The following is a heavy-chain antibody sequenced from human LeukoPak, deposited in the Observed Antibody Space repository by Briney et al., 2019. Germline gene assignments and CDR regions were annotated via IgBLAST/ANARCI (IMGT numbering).Heavy chain of an antibody. CDR1: GFTFSTYG. V-gene: IGHV3-23*01. J-gene: IGHJ4*02. Sequence: GGSLRLSCAASGFTFSTYGMSWVRQAPGKGLEWVSTIGAATYYADSVKGRFIISRDNSKNTLYLQMNSLGAEDTAIYYCAKRVGGSPYCFDYWGQGTPVTVSS. D-gene: IGHD4-23*01. CDR3: AKRVGGSPYCFDY. CDR2: IGAAT.